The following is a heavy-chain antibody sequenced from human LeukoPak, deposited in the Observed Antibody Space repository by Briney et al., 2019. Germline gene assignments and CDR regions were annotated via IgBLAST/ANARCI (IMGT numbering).Heavy chain of an antibody. J-gene: IGHJ4*02. CDR2: VYYSGST. CDR1: GGSISTYY. Sequence: SETLSLTCTVSGGSISTYYWSWIRQPPGKGLEWIGYVYYSGSTNYNPSLKSRVTISVDTSKNQFSLKVSSVTAADTAVYYCARAYGSYYDYWGQGTLVTVSS. CDR3: ARAYGSYYDY. V-gene: IGHV4-59*01. D-gene: IGHD1-26*01.